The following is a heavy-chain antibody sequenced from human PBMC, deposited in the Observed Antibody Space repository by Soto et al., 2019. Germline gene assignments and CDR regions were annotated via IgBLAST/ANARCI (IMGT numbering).Heavy chain of an antibody. D-gene: IGHD3-22*01. CDR2: IYYSGST. CDR1: GGSISSYY. J-gene: IGHJ1*01. Sequence: PSETLSLTCTVSGGSISSYYWSWIRQPPGKGLEWIGYIYYSGSTNYNPSLKSRVTISVDTSKNQFSLKLSSVTAADTAVYYCARALEDYDSSGYYHGHGPHWAQGTLVTVS. CDR3: ARALEDYDSSGYYHGHGPH. V-gene: IGHV4-59*01.